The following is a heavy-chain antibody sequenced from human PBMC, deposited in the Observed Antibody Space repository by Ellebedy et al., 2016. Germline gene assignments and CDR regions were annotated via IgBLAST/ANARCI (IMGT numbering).Heavy chain of an antibody. CDR3: AKGTMDYFYH. D-gene: IGHD4/OR15-4a*01. Sequence: SLKISXAGSGFTFNDYALHWVRQAPGNGLEWVSGISWDSAVIGYGGSVKGRFTISKDSAKNYLYLQMNSLRPEDTAFYYCAKGTMDYFYHWGQGTLVTVSS. V-gene: IGHV3-9*01. CDR1: GFTFNDYA. CDR2: ISWDSAVI. J-gene: IGHJ4*02.